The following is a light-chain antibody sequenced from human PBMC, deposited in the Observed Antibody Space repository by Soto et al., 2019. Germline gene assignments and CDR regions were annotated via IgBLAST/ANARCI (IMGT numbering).Light chain of an antibody. CDR3: QQYNNWPPWT. CDR2: KAS. CDR1: QSIGTW. V-gene: IGKV1-5*03. Sequence: DIQMTQSPSTLSASVGDRVTITCRASQSIGTWLAWYQRKPGKAPKLLIYKASTLQSGVPSRFSGSGSGTQFTLIISSLQSEDFAVYYCQQYNNWPPWTFGQGTKVDIK. J-gene: IGKJ1*01.